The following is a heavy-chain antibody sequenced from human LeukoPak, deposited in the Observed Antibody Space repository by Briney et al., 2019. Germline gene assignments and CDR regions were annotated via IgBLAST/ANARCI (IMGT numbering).Heavy chain of an antibody. Sequence: PGGSLRLSCAASGFTFSSYAMSWVRQAPGKGLEWVSAISGSGGSPYYADSGKGRFTISRDNSKNTLYLQMNSLRAEDTAVYYCAKDLTVTTPWYFDLWGRGTLVTVSS. J-gene: IGHJ2*01. CDR3: AKDLTVTTPWYFDL. CDR2: ISGSGGSP. V-gene: IGHV3-23*01. CDR1: GFTFSSYA. D-gene: IGHD4-17*01.